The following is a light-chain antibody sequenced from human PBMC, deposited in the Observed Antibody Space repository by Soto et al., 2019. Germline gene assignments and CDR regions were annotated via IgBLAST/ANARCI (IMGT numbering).Light chain of an antibody. V-gene: IGLV2-11*01. J-gene: IGLJ1*01. CDR1: SSDVGRYNY. CDR3: CSYAGSYTLYV. Sequence: QSALTQPRSVSGSPGQSVAISCAGTSSDVGRYNYVSWYQQYPGKAPKLMIYDVGKRPSGVPDRFSGSKSGNTASLTISGLQAEDEADYYCCSYAGSYTLYVFGTGTKVTVL. CDR2: DVG.